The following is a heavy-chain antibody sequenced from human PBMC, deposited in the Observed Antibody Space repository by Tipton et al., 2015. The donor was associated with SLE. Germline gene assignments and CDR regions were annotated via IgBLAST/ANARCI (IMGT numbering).Heavy chain of an antibody. J-gene: IGHJ4*02. D-gene: IGHD4-17*01. CDR3: AKDLGHDYGDPGYFDY. CDR2: IWFDGSNK. V-gene: IGHV3-33*06. CDR1: GFTFSSYG. Sequence: SLRLSCAASGFTFSSYGMHWVRQAPGKGLEWVAVIWFDGSNKYYADSVKGRFTISRDNSKNTLYLQMNSLRAEDTAVYYCAKDLGHDYGDPGYFDYWGQGTLVTVSS.